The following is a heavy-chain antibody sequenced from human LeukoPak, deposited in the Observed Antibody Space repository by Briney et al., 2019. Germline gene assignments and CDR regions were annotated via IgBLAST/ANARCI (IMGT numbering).Heavy chain of an antibody. CDR3: AKDISRWEPARGY. CDR2: ISGDGGST. CDR1: GFTFSSYA. J-gene: IGHJ4*02. D-gene: IGHD1-26*01. V-gene: IGHV3-43*02. Sequence: QSGGSLRLSCAASGFTFSSYAMSWVRQAPGKGLEWVSAISGDGGSTYYADSVKGRFTISRDNSKNSLYLQMNSLRTEDTALYYCAKDISRWEPARGYWGQGTLVTVSS.